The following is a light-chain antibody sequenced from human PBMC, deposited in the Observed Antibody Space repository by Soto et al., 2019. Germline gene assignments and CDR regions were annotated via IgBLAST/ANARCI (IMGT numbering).Light chain of an antibody. CDR3: HQYGSSSWT. V-gene: IGKV3-20*01. J-gene: IGKJ1*01. CDR2: GAS. Sequence: EIVLTQSPGTLSLSPGERATLSCRASQSVSSNYLAWYQQKPGQAPRLVIYGASSRATGIPDRCSSSGSGTDFTLTINRLEPEDFAVYYCHQYGSSSWTFGQGTKVEIK. CDR1: QSVSSNY.